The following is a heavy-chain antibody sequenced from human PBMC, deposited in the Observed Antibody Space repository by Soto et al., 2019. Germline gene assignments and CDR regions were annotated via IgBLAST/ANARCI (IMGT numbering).Heavy chain of an antibody. CDR1: GGPISSSNW. J-gene: IGHJ4*02. Sequence: PSETLSLTCAVYGGPISSSNWWSWVRQPPGKGLEWIGEIYHSGSTNYNPSLKSRVTISVDKSKNQFSLKLSSVTAADTAVYYCARAYYDFWSGYLYYFDYWGQGTLVTVSS. CDR3: ARAYYDFWSGYLYYFDY. D-gene: IGHD3-3*01. CDR2: IYHSGST. V-gene: IGHV4-4*02.